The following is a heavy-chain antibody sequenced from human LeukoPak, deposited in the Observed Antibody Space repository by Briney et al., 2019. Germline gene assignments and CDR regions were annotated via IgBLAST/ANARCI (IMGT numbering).Heavy chain of an antibody. V-gene: IGHV3-30*02. D-gene: IGHD2-2*01. CDR2: IRYDGSNK. J-gene: IGHJ3*02. CDR3: ASPLRGVPAAIGEDAFDI. Sequence: AGGSLRLSCAASGFTFSSYGMHWVRQAPGKGLEWVAFIRYDGSNKYYADSVKGRFTISRDNSKNTLYLQMNSLRAEDTAVYYCASPLRGVPAAIGEDAFDIWGQGTMVTVSS. CDR1: GFTFSSYG.